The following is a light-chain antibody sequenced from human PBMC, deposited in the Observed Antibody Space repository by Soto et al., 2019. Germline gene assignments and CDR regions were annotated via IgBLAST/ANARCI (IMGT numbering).Light chain of an antibody. J-gene: IGKJ1*01. V-gene: IGKV1-5*03. CDR1: QSISIW. CDR3: QQYGSSPPKT. Sequence: DIQMTQSPSTLSASVGDRVTITCRASQSISIWLAWYQQKPGKAPKILIYKASSLESGVPSRFSGSGSGTEFTLTISRLEPEDFAVYYCQQYGSSPPKTFGQGTKVDIK. CDR2: KAS.